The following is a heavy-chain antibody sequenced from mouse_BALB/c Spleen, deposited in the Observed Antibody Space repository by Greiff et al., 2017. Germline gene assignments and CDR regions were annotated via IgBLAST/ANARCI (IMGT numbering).Heavy chain of an antibody. Sequence: EVKVVESGGGLVKPGGSLKLSCAASGFTFSDYYMYWVRQTPEKRLEWVATISDGGSYTYYPDSVKGRFTISRDNAKNNLYLQMSSLKSEDTAMYYCARSSYDYPWFAYWGQGTLVTVSA. CDR1: GFTFSDYY. D-gene: IGHD2-4*01. CDR2: ISDGGSYT. J-gene: IGHJ3*01. CDR3: ARSSYDYPWFAY. V-gene: IGHV5-4*02.